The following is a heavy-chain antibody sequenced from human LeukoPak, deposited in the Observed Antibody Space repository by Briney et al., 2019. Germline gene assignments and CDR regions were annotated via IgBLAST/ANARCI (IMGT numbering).Heavy chain of an antibody. CDR2: ISGSGGST. Sequence: GSLRLSCAASGFTFSSYAMSWVRQAPGKGLEWVSAISGSGGSTYYADSVKGRFTISRDNSKNTPYLQMNSLRAEDTAVYYCAKDGALLRWPVYYFDYWGQGTLVTVSS. D-gene: IGHD4-23*01. CDR1: GFTFSSYA. J-gene: IGHJ4*02. CDR3: AKDGALLRWPVYYFDY. V-gene: IGHV3-23*01.